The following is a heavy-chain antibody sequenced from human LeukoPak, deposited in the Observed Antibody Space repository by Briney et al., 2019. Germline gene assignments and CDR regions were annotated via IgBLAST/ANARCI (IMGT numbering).Heavy chain of an antibody. Sequence: PGGSLRLSCAASGFTFSNAWMSWVRQAPGKGLEWVGRIKSKTDGGTTDYAAPVKGRFTISRDDSKNTLYLQMNSLKTEDTAVYCCERAVAGTWDYWGQGTLVTVSS. CDR2: IKSKTDGGTT. D-gene: IGHD6-19*01. J-gene: IGHJ4*02. V-gene: IGHV3-15*01. CDR1: GFTFSNAW. CDR3: ERAVAGTWDY.